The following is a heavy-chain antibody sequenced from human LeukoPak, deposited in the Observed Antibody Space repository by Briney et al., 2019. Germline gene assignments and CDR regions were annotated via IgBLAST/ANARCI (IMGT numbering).Heavy chain of an antibody. Sequence: SVKVSCKASGGTFSSYAISWVRQAPGQGLEWMGGIIPIFGTANYAQKFQGRVTITADKSTSTAYMELSSLRSEDTAVYYCASYYGSGSYYNDYYYYYGMDVWGQGTTVTVSS. D-gene: IGHD3-10*01. V-gene: IGHV1-69*06. J-gene: IGHJ6*02. CDR2: IIPIFGTA. CDR3: ASYYGSGSYYNDYYYYYGMDV. CDR1: GGTFSSYA.